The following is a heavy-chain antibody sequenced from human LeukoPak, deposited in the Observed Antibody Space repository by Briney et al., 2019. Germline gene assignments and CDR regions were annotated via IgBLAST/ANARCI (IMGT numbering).Heavy chain of an antibody. D-gene: IGHD2-15*01. V-gene: IGHV3-7*01. J-gene: IGHJ4*02. Sequence: GGSLRLSCAASGFRFTSYWMTWVRQAPGKGLEWVGNIGQDGSVKNYADSVKGRFTISRDNAKNSVFLQMDSLRAEDTAFYYCGNQCSGGICPENWGRGTLVTVSS. CDR3: GNQCSGGICPEN. CDR1: GFRFTSYW. CDR2: IGQDGSVK.